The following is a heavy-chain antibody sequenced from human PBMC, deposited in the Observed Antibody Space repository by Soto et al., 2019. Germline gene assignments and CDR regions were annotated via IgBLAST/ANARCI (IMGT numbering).Heavy chain of an antibody. D-gene: IGHD3-9*01. Sequence: QVQLVQSGAEVKKPGASVKVSCKASGYTFTSYDINWVRQATGQGLEWMGWMNPNSGNTGYAQKFMGTVTMTRNTSISTAYMELSSLRSEDTAVYYCARGGGGFYDILTGYQLTSYYFDYWGQGTLVTVSS. CDR1: GYTFTSYD. CDR2: MNPNSGNT. J-gene: IGHJ4*02. CDR3: ARGGGGFYDILTGYQLTSYYFDY. V-gene: IGHV1-8*01.